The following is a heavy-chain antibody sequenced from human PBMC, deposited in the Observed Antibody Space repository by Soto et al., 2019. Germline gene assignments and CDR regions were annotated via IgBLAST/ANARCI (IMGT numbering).Heavy chain of an antibody. Sequence: QVQLVQSGAEVKKPGASVKVSCKASGYTFTSYAMHWVRQAPGQRLEWMGWINAGNGNTKYSQKFQGRVTITRDTSANTAYMELSSLRSEDTAVYYSAGEDRFLEWYAFDIWGQGTMVTVSS. J-gene: IGHJ3*02. V-gene: IGHV1-3*01. CDR2: INAGNGNT. CDR1: GYTFTSYA. D-gene: IGHD3-3*01. CDR3: AGEDRFLEWYAFDI.